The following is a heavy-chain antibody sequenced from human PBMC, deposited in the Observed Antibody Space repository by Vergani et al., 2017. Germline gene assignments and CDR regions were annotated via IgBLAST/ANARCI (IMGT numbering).Heavy chain of an antibody. Sequence: QLQLQESGPGLVKPSETLSLICTVSGGSINPSSSFWGWIRQSPGKGLEWIGSINYVGRTYYIPSLQSRATVFVDTSKNQFSLNLTSVTAADTAVYYCARSRYDSSGFSTIFRYWGQGTRVTVS. J-gene: IGHJ4*02. CDR3: ARSRYDSSGFSTIFRY. V-gene: IGHV4-39*01. CDR1: GGSINPSSSF. CDR2: INYVGRT. D-gene: IGHD3-22*01.